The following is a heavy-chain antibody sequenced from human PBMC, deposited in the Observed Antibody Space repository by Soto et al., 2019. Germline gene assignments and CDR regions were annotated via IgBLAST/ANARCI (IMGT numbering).Heavy chain of an antibody. V-gene: IGHV1-69*01. Sequence: QVQLVQSGAEVKKPGSSVKVSCKASGGTLNKHAITWVRRAPGQGLEWLGGIIPMFGLPNYPQKFQGRVIITADDSTNTSHMELSSLTSDDTAVYFCARGGTSGWLTGAYDVWGQGTMVTVSS. CDR1: GGTLNKHA. CDR3: ARGGTSGWLTGAYDV. CDR2: IIPMFGLP. D-gene: IGHD6-19*01. J-gene: IGHJ3*01.